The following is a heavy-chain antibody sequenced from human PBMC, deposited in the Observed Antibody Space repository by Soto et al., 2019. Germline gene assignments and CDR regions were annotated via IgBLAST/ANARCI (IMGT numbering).Heavy chain of an antibody. CDR3: ARMVGADNWNYVEAFDI. J-gene: IGHJ3*02. D-gene: IGHD1-7*01. V-gene: IGHV4-39*01. CDR1: GGSISSSSYY. CDR2: IYYSGST. Sequence: ASETLSLTCTVSGGSISSSSYYWGWIRQPPGKGLEWIGSIYYSGSTYYNPSLKSRVTISVDTSKNQFSLKLSSVTAADTAVYYCARMVGADNWNYVEAFDIWGQGTMVTVSS.